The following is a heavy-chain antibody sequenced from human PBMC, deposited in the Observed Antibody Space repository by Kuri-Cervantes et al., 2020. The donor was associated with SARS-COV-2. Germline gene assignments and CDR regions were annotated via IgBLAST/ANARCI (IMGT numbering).Heavy chain of an antibody. J-gene: IGHJ4*02. D-gene: IGHD3-22*01. CDR3: ARDVFPAYYYDSSGPTPGMW. CDR1: GGTFSSYA. Sequence: SVKVSCKASGGTFSSYAISWVRQAPGQGLEWMGRIIPIFGIANYAQKFQGRVTITADKSTSTAYMELSSLRSEDTAVYYCARDVFPAYYYDSSGPTPGMWWGQGTLVTVSS. CDR2: IIPIFGIA. V-gene: IGHV1-69*04.